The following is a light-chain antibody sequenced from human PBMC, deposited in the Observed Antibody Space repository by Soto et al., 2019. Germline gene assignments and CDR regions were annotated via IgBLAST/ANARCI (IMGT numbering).Light chain of an antibody. Sequence: SYELTQPPSVSVSPGQTARITCSGDALPNQYAYWYQQKPGQAPVLVIYKDSERPSGIPERFSGSSSGTTVTLTISGVQAEDDADYYCQSADSSGTYVVFGGGTKLTVL. CDR1: ALPNQY. J-gene: IGLJ2*01. CDR3: QSADSSGTYVV. CDR2: KDS. V-gene: IGLV3-25*03.